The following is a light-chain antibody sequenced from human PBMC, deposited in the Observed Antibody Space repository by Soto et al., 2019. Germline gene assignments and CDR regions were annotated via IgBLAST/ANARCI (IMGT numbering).Light chain of an antibody. CDR1: QSVSNN. Sequence: EVVMTQSPATLSVSPGQRATLSCRASQSVSNNLAWYQQKPCQAPRLLMYAASTRATGIPARFSGSRSGTEFTLTISSLQSEDFAVYYCQQYNNWPRTCGQGTKVEIK. CDR3: QQYNNWPRT. J-gene: IGKJ1*01. V-gene: IGKV3-15*01. CDR2: AAS.